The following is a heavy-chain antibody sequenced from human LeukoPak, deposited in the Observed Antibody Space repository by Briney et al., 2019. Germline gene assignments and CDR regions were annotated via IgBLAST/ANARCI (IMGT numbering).Heavy chain of an antibody. J-gene: IGHJ6*03. D-gene: IGHD6-6*01. CDR2: FDPEDGET. CDR3: ATAAARRHYYYYMDV. Sequence: ASVKVSCEVSGYTLTELSMHCVRQAPGKGLEWMGGFDPEDGETIYAQKFQGRVTMTEDTSTDTAYMELSSVRSEDTAVYYCATAAARRHYYYYMDVWGKGTTVTVSS. V-gene: IGHV1-24*01. CDR1: GYTLTELS.